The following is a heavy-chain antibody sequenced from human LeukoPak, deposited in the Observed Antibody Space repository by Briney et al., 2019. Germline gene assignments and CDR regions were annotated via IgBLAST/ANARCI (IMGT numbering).Heavy chain of an antibody. V-gene: IGHV1-69*06. D-gene: IGHD1/OR15-1a*01. CDR1: GGTFSNHG. CDR2: IIPIFDKA. CDR3: ATITSDAFHI. J-gene: IGHJ3*02. Sequence: VASVKVSCKASGGTFSNHGISWLRQAPGQGPEWMGGIIPIFDKAYYAQKFQGRLTMTEDTSTDTAYMELSSLRSEDTAVYYCATITSDAFHIWGQGTTVTVSS.